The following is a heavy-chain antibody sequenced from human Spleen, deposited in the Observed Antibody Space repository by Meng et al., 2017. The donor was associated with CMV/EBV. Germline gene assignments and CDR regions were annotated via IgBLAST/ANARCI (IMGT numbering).Heavy chain of an antibody. CDR2: IRYDGTIK. CDR1: GFTFSSSA. D-gene: IGHD3-10*01. V-gene: IGHV3-30*02. CDR3: ARDPVSDYYGSGSYPDH. Sequence: GGSLRLSCAASGFTFSSSAMHWVRQAPGKGLEWVAYIRYDGTIKYYADSVKGRFTISRDNSKNTVNLQMNSLRVGDTAVYYCARDPVSDYYGSGSYPDHWGQGTLVTVSS. J-gene: IGHJ5*02.